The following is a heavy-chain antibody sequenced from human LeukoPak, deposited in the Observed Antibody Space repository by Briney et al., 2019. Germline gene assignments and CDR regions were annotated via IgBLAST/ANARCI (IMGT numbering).Heavy chain of an antibody. CDR3: ARGPPPRGGSGSYYPFDY. CDR1: GGSFSGYY. V-gene: IGHV4-34*01. D-gene: IGHD3-10*01. Sequence: SETLSLTCAVYGGSFSGYYWSWIRQPPGKGLEWIGEINHSGSTNYNPSLKSRVTISVDTSKNQFSLKLSSVTAADMAVYYCARGPPPRGGSGSYYPFDYWGQGTLVTVSS. CDR2: INHSGST. J-gene: IGHJ4*02.